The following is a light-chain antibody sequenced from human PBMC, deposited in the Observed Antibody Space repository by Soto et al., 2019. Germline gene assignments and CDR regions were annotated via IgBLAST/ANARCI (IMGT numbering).Light chain of an antibody. Sequence: QSALTQPASVSGTPGQSITISCTGSNSDVGIYDFVSWYQHHPGRAPKLIVSEVSHRPSGVSNRFSGSMSGNTASLTISGLQSEVEADYYCISYTSDDGRYVFGTGTKFTVL. CDR1: NSDVGIYDF. CDR2: EVS. V-gene: IGLV2-14*01. CDR3: ISYTSDDGRYV. J-gene: IGLJ1*01.